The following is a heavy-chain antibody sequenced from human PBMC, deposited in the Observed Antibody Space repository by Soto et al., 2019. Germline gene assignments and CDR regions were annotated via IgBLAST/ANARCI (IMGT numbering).Heavy chain of an antibody. CDR3: ARESGENWTYEAH. CDR1: GGSIDSGDYY. Sequence: QVQLQESGPGLVKPLETLSLTCTVSGGSIDSGDYYWSWIRQPPGKGLEWIGYVYYSGTTNYNPFLKSRVTLSLDKSKNQFSLNLQSATAADTALYYCARESGENWTYEAHWGQGTLVTVSS. D-gene: IGHD1-7*01. CDR2: VYYSGTT. J-gene: IGHJ1*01. V-gene: IGHV4-61*08.